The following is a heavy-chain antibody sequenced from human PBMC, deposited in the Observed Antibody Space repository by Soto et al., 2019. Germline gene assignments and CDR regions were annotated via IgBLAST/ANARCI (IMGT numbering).Heavy chain of an antibody. Sequence: SETLSLTCTVSGGSIRSYYWSWIRQPPGKGLEWIGYIYYSGSTNYNPSLKSRVTISVDTSKKQFSLKLSSVTAADTAVYYCAVNYPYGDYDYWGQGTLVTVSS. V-gene: IGHV4-59*08. CDR1: GGSIRSYY. CDR2: IYYSGST. CDR3: AVNYPYGDYDY. D-gene: IGHD4-17*01. J-gene: IGHJ4*02.